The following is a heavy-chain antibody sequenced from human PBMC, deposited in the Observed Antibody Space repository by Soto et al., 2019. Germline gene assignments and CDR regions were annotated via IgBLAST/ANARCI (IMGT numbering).Heavy chain of an antibody. CDR1: GGSFSGYY. Sequence: PSETLSLTCAVYGGSFSGYYWSWIRQPPGKGLEWIGEINHSGSTNYNPSLKSRVTISVDTSKNQFSLKLSSVTAADTAVYYCARGIVVVVAATTSFDYWGQGTLVTVSS. J-gene: IGHJ4*02. V-gene: IGHV4-34*01. D-gene: IGHD2-15*01. CDR3: ARGIVVVVAATTSFDY. CDR2: INHSGST.